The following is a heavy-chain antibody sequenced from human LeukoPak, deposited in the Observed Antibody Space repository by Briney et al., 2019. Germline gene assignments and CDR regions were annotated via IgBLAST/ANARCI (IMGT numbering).Heavy chain of an antibody. D-gene: IGHD1-26*01. V-gene: IGHV4-34*01. CDR1: GGSFSGYY. CDR3: ARAGAVQNNWFDP. CDR2: INHSGST. Sequence: SQTLSLTCAVYGGSFSGYYWSWIRQPPGKGLEWIGEINHSGSTNYNPSLKSRVTISVDTSKNQFSLKLSSVTAADTAVYYCARAGAVQNNWFDPWGQGTLVTVSS. J-gene: IGHJ5*02.